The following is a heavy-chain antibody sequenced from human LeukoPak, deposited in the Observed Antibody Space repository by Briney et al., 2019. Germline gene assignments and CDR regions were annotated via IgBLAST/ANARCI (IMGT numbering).Heavy chain of an antibody. CDR3: AKDRDYDILTGYPLFDP. CDR1: GFTFDDYA. CDR2: ISWNSGSI. J-gene: IGHJ5*02. Sequence: GRSLRLSCAASGFTFDDYAMHWVRQAPGKGLEWVSGISWNSGSIGYADSVKGRFTTSRDNAKNSLYLQMNSLRAEDTALYYCAKDRDYDILTGYPLFDPWGQGTLVTVSS. D-gene: IGHD3-9*01. V-gene: IGHV3-9*01.